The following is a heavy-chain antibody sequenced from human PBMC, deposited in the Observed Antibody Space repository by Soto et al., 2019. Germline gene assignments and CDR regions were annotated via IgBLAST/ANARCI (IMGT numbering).Heavy chain of an antibody. Sequence: QVQLAQSGAEVRKPGSSVKVSCRASGGSFSDFAFSWVRQAPGQGLEWMGGIIPMFAATKYAQRFQGRVTITADASPRTVYLALSSLTSDDSAVYYCARGGIVAVPAALSSYDDYTNYRFDSWGXG. CDR2: IIPMFAAT. CDR3: ARGGIVAVPAALSSYDDYTNYRFDS. J-gene: IGHJ4*02. CDR1: GGSFSDFA. V-gene: IGHV1-69*01. D-gene: IGHD2-15*01.